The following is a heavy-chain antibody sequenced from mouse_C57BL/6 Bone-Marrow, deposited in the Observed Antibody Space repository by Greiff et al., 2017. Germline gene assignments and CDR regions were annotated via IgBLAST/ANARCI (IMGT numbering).Heavy chain of an antibody. J-gene: IGHJ3*01. CDR3: ARGYYGSSSWFAY. CDR2: INPYNGGT. Sequence: VQLQQSGPVLVKPGASVKMSCKASGYTFTDYYMNWVKQSHGTSLEWIGVINPYNGGTSYNQKFKGKATLTVDKSYTTAYMELNSLTSEDSAVYYCARGYYGSSSWFAYWGQGTLVTVSA. D-gene: IGHD1-1*01. V-gene: IGHV1-19*01. CDR1: GYTFTDYY.